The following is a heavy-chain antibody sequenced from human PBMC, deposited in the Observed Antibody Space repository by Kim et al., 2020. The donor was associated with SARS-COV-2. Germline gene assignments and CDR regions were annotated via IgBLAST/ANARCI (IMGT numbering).Heavy chain of an antibody. D-gene: IGHD6-13*01. CDR2: SII. Sequence: SIIYYADSVEGRFTISRDKARNSVSLQRSSLRDEDTAMYYCASRGYYIDFWGQGTLVTVSS. CDR3: ASRGYYIDF. V-gene: IGHV3-48*02. J-gene: IGHJ4*02.